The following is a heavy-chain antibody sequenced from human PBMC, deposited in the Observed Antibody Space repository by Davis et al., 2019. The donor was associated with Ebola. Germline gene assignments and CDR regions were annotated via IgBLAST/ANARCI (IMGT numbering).Heavy chain of an antibody. CDR3: AKDRHPNWGPGVFDY. D-gene: IGHD7-27*01. Sequence: GESLKISCAASGFTFTNYAMSWVRQAPGKRLEWVSAICGSGGNTYYAGSVRGRFTISRDDSKNTLYLQMNSLRAEDTAVYYCAKDRHPNWGPGVFDYWGQGTLVTVSS. CDR2: ICGSGGNT. V-gene: IGHV3-23*01. J-gene: IGHJ4*02. CDR1: GFTFTNYA.